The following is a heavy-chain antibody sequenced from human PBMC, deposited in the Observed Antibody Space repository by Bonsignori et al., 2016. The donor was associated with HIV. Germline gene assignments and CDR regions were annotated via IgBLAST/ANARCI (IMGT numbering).Heavy chain of an antibody. CDR2: IWYDGSNK. D-gene: IGHD6-13*01. J-gene: IGHJ3*02. V-gene: IGHV3-33*06. CDR3: AKDKGGSSWPRAFDI. Sequence: GESLKISCAASGFTFSSYGMHWVRQAPGKGLEWVAVIWYDGSNKYYADSVKGRFTISRDNSKNTLYLQMNSLRAEDTAVYYCAKDKGGSSWPRAFDIWGQGTMVTVSS. CDR1: GFTFSSYG.